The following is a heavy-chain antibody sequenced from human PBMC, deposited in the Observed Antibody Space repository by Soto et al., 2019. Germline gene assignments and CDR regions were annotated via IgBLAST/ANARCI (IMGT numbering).Heavy chain of an antibody. CDR3: AKVIRDGMVWDFWRVPEDYYYGMDV. D-gene: IGHD3-3*01. CDR1: GFTFRSYN. V-gene: IGHV3-23*01. J-gene: IGHJ6*02. CDR2: ISGSGGST. Sequence: GGSLRLSCAASGFTFRSYNINWVRQAPGKGLEWVSAISGSGGSTYYADSVKGRFTISRDNSKNTLYLQMNSLRAEDTAVYYCAKVIRDGMVWDFWRVPEDYYYGMDVWGQGTTVTVSS.